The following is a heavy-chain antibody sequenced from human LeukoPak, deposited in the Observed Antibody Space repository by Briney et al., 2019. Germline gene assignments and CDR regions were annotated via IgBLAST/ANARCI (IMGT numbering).Heavy chain of an antibody. CDR1: GFSLNAHF. D-gene: IGHD2-15*01. Sequence: GGSLRLSCAASGFSLNAHFMDWVRQAPGKGLEWVGRSRTKAKSYATEYAASVQGRFTISRDESKNSLYLQMNSLKSEDTAVYYCGRAANRDNYYYAMGVWGRGTTVTVSS. CDR2: SRTKAKSYAT. J-gene: IGHJ6*02. CDR3: GRAANRDNYYYAMGV. V-gene: IGHV3-72*01.